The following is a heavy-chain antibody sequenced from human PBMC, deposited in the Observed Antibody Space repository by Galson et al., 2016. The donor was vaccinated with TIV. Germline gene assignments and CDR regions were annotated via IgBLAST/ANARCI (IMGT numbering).Heavy chain of an antibody. D-gene: IGHD3-22*01. CDR3: ATVAWFPGLSLDS. Sequence: SVKVSCKASGYTFSSSDINWVRQATGQGLEWMGWVNPYSGDTGYAQKFHGRVTVTEGTATDTAYMELNNLRSDDTAVYYCATVAWFPGLSLDSWGQGTLVIVSS. CDR1: GYTFSSSD. J-gene: IGHJ4*02. CDR2: VNPYSGDT. V-gene: IGHV1-8*01.